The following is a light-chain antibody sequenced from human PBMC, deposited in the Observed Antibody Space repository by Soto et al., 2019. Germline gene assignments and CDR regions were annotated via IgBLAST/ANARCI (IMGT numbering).Light chain of an antibody. V-gene: IGLV2-14*01. CDR3: SSYTSRSVV. Sequence: QSALTQPASLSVAPVQSITISCTGTSSDVGGYNYVSWYQQHPGKAHKLMIYDVSNRPSGVSNRFSGSKSGNKASLTISGLQAEDEADYYCSSYTSRSVVFGGGTKLTVL. J-gene: IGLJ2*01. CDR1: SSDVGGYNY. CDR2: DVS.